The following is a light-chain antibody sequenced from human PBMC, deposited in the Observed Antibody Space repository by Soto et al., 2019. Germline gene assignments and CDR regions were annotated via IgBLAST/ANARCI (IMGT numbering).Light chain of an antibody. V-gene: IGLV2-14*01. CDR1: SSDVGGYNY. CDR3: SSYRGRSTP. J-gene: IGLJ1*01. CDR2: DVS. Sequence: QSALTQPASVSGSPGQSITISCTGTSSDVGGYNYVSWYQQHPGKAPKLMIYDVSNRPSGVSNRFSGSKSGNTASLTISGLRAGDGVVYYCSSYRGRSTPFGLGTKVTVL.